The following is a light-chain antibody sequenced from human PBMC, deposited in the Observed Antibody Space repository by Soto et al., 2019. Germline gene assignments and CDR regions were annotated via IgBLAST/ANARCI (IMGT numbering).Light chain of an antibody. CDR1: QSPRHGNGNNN. CDR3: MQSLRTMYT. Sequence: DIVVTQSPLSLPVTPGEPASIPSRSSQSPRHGNGNNNLVWYLQKPGQSPQLLIYVGSNRASGVPDRSSGSGSGTYFTLKISRVEAEDVGVYYCMQSLRTMYTFGQGTKVEIK. CDR2: VGS. V-gene: IGKV2-28*01. J-gene: IGKJ2*01.